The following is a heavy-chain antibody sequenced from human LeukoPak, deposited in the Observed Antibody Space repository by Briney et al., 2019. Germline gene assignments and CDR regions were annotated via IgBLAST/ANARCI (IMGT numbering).Heavy chain of an antibody. V-gene: IGHV3-23*01. J-gene: IGHJ4*02. CDR3: AKDGGLWVSAHWGDS. Sequence: GGSLRLSCAASGFTFSSYTMSWVRQAPGKGLEWVSTITTSDGNTYYADSVKGRFTVSRDNPKNTLFLQMNSLRAEDTAVYYCAKDGGLWVSAHWGDSWGRGTLVTVSS. D-gene: IGHD7-27*01. CDR2: ITTSDGNT. CDR1: GFTFSSYT.